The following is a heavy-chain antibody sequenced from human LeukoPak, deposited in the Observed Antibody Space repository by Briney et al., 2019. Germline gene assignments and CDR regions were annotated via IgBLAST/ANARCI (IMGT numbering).Heavy chain of an antibody. CDR2: ISGDGAYK. J-gene: IGHJ4*02. CDR1: GFTFRSYS. Sequence: GGSLRLSCAASGFTFRSYSMHWVRQAPGKGLEFVSAISGDGAYKYYANSVKGRFTISRDNSKNSLYLQMGSLRTEDTAVYYCAKARGTSTSCYDYWGQGTLVTVSS. D-gene: IGHD2-2*01. CDR3: AKARGTSTSCYDY. V-gene: IGHV3-64*01.